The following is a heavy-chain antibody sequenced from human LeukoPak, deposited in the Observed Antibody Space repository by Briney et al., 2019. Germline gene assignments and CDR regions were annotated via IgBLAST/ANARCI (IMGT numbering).Heavy chain of an antibody. CDR3: ARDCLSTSCYKRWFDP. V-gene: IGHV1-2*02. D-gene: IGHD2-2*02. CDR1: GYTFTGYY. Sequence: ASVTVSCKASGYTFTGYYMHWVRQAPGQGLEWMGWINPNSGGTNYAQKFQGRVTMTRDTSISTAYMELSRLRSDDTAVYYCARDCLSTSCYKRWFDPWGQGTLVTVSS. J-gene: IGHJ5*02. CDR2: INPNSGGT.